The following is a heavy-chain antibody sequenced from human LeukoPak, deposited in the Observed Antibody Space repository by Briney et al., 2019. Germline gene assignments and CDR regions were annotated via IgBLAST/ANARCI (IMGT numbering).Heavy chain of an antibody. CDR3: TRSEYTYYYDGSGYLIDY. D-gene: IGHD3-22*01. CDR1: GLTFGDYA. CDR2: IRSKTYGGTT. Sequence: PGRCLRLACTAAGLTFGDYALTSVRQPPGKGLGWVGFIRSKTYGGTTELAASVEGRFTISRDDSQSIAYLQMNSLTTEDTAVYYCTRSEYTYYYDGSGYLIDYWGQGTLVTVSS. J-gene: IGHJ4*02. V-gene: IGHV3-49*04.